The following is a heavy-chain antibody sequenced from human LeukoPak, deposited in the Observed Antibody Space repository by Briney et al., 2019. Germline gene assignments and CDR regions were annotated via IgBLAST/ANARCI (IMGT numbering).Heavy chain of an antibody. V-gene: IGHV4-59*01. CDR2: SHYSGST. Sequence: PSETLSLTCTVSGVSISSYYWSWIRQPPGKGLEWIGHSHYSGSTNSNPSLKSRVTISTSTNQFSLNLSSVTAADTAVYYCGASKGDLATLDYWGQGTLVTVSS. J-gene: IGHJ4*02. CDR3: GASKGDLATLDY. D-gene: IGHD5-12*01. CDR1: GVSISSYY.